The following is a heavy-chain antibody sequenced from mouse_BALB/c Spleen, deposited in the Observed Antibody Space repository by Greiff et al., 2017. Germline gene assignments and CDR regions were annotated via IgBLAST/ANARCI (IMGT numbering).Heavy chain of an antibody. V-gene: IGHV1-15*01. Sequence: VKLQESGAELVRPGASVTLSCKASGYTFTDYEMHWVKQTPVHGLEWIGAIDPETGGTAYNQKFKGKATLTADKSSSTAYMELRSLTSEDSAVYYCTREDYDSYYYAMDYWGQGTSVTVSS. CDR3: TREDYDSYYYAMDY. CDR2: IDPETGGT. J-gene: IGHJ4*01. CDR1: GYTFTDYE. D-gene: IGHD2-4*01.